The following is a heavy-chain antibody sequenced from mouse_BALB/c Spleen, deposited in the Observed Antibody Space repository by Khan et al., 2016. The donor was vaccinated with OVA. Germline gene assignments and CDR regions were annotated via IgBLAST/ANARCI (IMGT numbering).Heavy chain of an antibody. CDR2: ISPGSGTP. CDR3: VRENYYGSSHYAMDY. Sequence: DLVKPGASVKLSCKASGYTFTSYWINWIKQRPGQGLEWIGRISPGSGTPYYNEMFKGKATLTVDTSSSTAYIQLSSLSSEDSAVYSCVRENYYGSSHYAMDYWGQGTSVTVSS. V-gene: IGHV1S41*01. J-gene: IGHJ4*01. D-gene: IGHD1-1*01. CDR1: GYTFTSYW.